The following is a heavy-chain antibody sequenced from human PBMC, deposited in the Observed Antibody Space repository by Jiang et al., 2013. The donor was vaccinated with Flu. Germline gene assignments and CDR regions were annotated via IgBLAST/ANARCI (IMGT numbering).Heavy chain of an antibody. CDR1: GFSLSTSGVG. D-gene: IGHD3-10*01. J-gene: IGHJ1*01. Sequence: KPTQTLTLTCTFSGFSLSTSGVGVGWIRQPPGKALEWLALIYWDDDKRYSPSLKSRVTITKDTSKNQVVLTMTNMDPVDTATYYCAHSRYYYGSGSSANAEYFQHWGQGTLVTVSS. CDR3: AHSRYYYGSGSSANAEYFQH. V-gene: IGHV2-5*02. CDR2: IYWDDDK.